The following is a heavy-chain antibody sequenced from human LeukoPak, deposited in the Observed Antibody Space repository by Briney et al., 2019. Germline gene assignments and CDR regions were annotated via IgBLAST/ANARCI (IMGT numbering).Heavy chain of an antibody. D-gene: IGHD3-10*01. CDR3: ARDSFRGNYYFDY. CDR2: INPNNGGT. CDR1: GYTFTVNY. Sequence: ASVKVSCKASGYTFTVNYMHWGRHAPGQGPEWMGWINPNNGGTNYAQKFRDRVTMTRDTSISTAYMELSRLRSDDTAIYYCARDSFRGNYYFDYWGQGALVTVSS. V-gene: IGHV1-2*02. J-gene: IGHJ4*02.